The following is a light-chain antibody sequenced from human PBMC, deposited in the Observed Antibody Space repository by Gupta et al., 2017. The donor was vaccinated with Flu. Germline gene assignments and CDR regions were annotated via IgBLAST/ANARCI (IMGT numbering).Light chain of an antibody. CDR3: CSDAGSYTYV. CDR1: SSDVGGFNY. CDR2: DVP. Sequence: QSALIQPRSVSGSPGQSVTISCTGTSSDVGGFNYVSWYQQHPGKAPKLMIYDVPKRPAGVPDRFSGSKSGNTASLTISGLQAEDEADYYCCSDAGSYTYVFGTGTKVTVL. V-gene: IGLV2-11*01. J-gene: IGLJ1*01.